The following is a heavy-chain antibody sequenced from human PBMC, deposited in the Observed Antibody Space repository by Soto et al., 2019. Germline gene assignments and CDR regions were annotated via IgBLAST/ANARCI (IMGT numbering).Heavy chain of an antibody. J-gene: IGHJ5*02. D-gene: IGHD5-12*01. CDR1: GASISNYY. Sequence: SETLSLTCTVSGASISNYYWTWIRQPPGKGLEWIGYTHYSGSTDYNSDLKSRVTISVDTSKNQFSLKLSSVTAADTAVYYCARLRSVDGIWFDPWGQGTLVTVSS. CDR2: THYSGST. CDR3: ARLRSVDGIWFDP. V-gene: IGHV4-59*08.